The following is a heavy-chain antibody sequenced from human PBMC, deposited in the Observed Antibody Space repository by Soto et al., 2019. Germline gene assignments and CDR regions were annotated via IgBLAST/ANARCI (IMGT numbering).Heavy chain of an antibody. D-gene: IGHD2-2*01. Sequence: QVQLVESGGGVVQPGRSLRLSCAASGFTFSSYAMHWVRQAPGKGLEWVAVISYDGSNKYYADSVKGRFTISRDNSKNTLYLQMNSLRAEDTAVSYCARDPAAANSDDAFDIWGQGTMVTVSS. CDR1: GFTFSSYA. CDR2: ISYDGSNK. J-gene: IGHJ3*02. V-gene: IGHV3-30-3*01. CDR3: ARDPAAANSDDAFDI.